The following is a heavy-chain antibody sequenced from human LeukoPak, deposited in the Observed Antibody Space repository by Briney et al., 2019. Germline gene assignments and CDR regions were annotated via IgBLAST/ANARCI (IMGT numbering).Heavy chain of an antibody. CDR3: AREIFYGSGSPKIDS. V-gene: IGHV1-18*01. D-gene: IGHD3-10*01. J-gene: IGHJ4*02. Sequence: GASVKVSCKASGYTFTSYGISWVRQAPGQGLEWMGWISAYNGNTNYAQKLQGRVTMTTDTSTSTAYMELRSLRSDDTAVYYCAREIFYGSGSPKIDSWGQGTLVTVSS. CDR2: ISAYNGNT. CDR1: GYTFTSYG.